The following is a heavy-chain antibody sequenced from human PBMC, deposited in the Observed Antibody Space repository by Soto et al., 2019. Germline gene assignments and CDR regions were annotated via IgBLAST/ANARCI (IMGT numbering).Heavy chain of an antibody. CDR1: GYIFTNFY. CDR3: TRGRASGDY. CDR2: INPNGGST. J-gene: IGHJ4*02. Sequence: QVQLVQPGAEVKKPGASVKFSCKASGYIFTNFYIHWVRQAPGQGLEWIGIINPNGGSTNYAQNLQGRVSMTRDTSTSTVYMDLSSLRSEDTAVYYCTRGRASGDYWGQGTLITVSS. V-gene: IGHV1-46*03.